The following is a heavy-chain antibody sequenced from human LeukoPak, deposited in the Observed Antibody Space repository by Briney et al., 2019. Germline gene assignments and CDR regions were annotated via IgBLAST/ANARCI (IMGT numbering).Heavy chain of an antibody. D-gene: IGHD2-2*01. CDR1: GGSISSGDYY. J-gene: IGHJ4*02. CDR2: IYYSGST. Sequence: SQTLSLTCTVSGGSISSGDYYWSWIRQPPGKGLEWIGYIYYSGSTYYNPSLKSRVTISVDTSKNQFSPKLSSVTAADTAVYYCASQYCSSTSCSDYWGQGTLVTVSS. CDR3: ASQYCSSTSCSDY. V-gene: IGHV4-30-4*08.